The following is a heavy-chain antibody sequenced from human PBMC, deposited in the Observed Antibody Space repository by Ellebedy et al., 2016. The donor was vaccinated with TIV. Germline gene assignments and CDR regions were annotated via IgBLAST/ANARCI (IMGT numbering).Heavy chain of an antibody. CDR1: GIPFSQYW. D-gene: IGHD3-9*01. V-gene: IGHV3-7*03. J-gene: IGHJ6*02. Sequence: GESLKISCAASGIPFSQYWMNWVRQAPGKGLEWLANINQDGTVPDYLDSLKGRFSISRANAKNLLFLQMNSLRDDDTAVYYCARAREPGYFAYYYYGMDVWGQGTTVTVSS. CDR3: ARAREPGYFAYYYYGMDV. CDR2: INQDGTVP.